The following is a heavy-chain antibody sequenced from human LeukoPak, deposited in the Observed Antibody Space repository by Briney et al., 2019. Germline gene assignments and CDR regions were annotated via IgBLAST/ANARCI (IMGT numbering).Heavy chain of an antibody. CDR1: GFTFTDAW. V-gene: IGHV3-15*04. CDR2: IETKTDGETT. Sequence: GGSLRLSCAASGFTFTDAWMTWVRQAPGKRLEWVGRIETKTDGETTDYAAPVKGRFTISRDDSKNTLYLQMNSLKTEDIAVYYCTSQYNWKDAVDFWGQGTLVTVSS. J-gene: IGHJ4*02. D-gene: IGHD1-1*01. CDR3: TSQYNWKDAVDF.